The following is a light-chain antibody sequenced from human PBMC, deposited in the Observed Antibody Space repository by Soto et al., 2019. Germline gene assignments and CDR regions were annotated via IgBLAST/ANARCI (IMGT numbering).Light chain of an antibody. CDR3: QHYNGYPQT. J-gene: IGKJ5*01. Sequence: DIQMTQSPSSLSASVGDRVTITCRASQNVAHFLNWYQQKPGKAPKLLIYATSSLHSGVPSRLSGSGFGTDFTLTISSLQPEDFGTYYCQHYNGYPQTFGQGTRLEIK. V-gene: IGKV1-39*01. CDR1: QNVAHF. CDR2: ATS.